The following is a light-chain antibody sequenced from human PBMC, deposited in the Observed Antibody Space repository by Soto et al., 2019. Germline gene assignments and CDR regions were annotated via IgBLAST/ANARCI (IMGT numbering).Light chain of an antibody. J-gene: IGKJ4*01. V-gene: IGKV3-20*01. Sequence: IELTQSPGTLSLSPGESVTLSCRASENIRGSNLVWYQQRPGQAPILLISNASRRAPGIPDRFRGSGSGTDFSLSISRLEPEDSAVYYCQHYVSRPLTFGGGTKVEI. CDR2: NAS. CDR1: ENIRGSN. CDR3: QHYVSRPLT.